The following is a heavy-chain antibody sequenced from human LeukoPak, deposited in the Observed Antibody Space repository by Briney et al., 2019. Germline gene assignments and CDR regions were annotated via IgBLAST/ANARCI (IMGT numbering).Heavy chain of an antibody. Sequence: GGSLRLSCSASGFTFSSSAVYWVRQAPGKGLEYVSAFSSDGSSTFYADSVKGRFPISRDNSKNMLYLQMSSLRADDTAVYYCVKTLKYYGSGRGLFNSWGQGILVTVS. CDR2: FSSDGSST. J-gene: IGHJ4*02. D-gene: IGHD3-10*01. CDR1: GFTFSSSA. V-gene: IGHV3-64D*06. CDR3: VKTLKYYGSGRGLFNS.